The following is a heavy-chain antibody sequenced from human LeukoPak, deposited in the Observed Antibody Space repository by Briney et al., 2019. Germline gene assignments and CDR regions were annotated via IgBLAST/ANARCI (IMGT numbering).Heavy chain of an antibody. CDR1: DGSISGHY. V-gene: IGHV4-59*11. CDR3: ARLLDNDSSGHPDTFDM. Sequence: SETLSLTCNVSDGSISGHYWSWIRQPPGKGLDWIGYIYYSGRTKYNPSLQSRVTISVDTSKSHFSLKLTSVTAADTAVYYCARLLDNDSSGHPDTFDMWGQGTMLTVSS. J-gene: IGHJ3*02. D-gene: IGHD3-22*01. CDR2: IYYSGRT.